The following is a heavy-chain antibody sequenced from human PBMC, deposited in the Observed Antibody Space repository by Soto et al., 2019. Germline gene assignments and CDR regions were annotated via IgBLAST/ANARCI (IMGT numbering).Heavy chain of an antibody. D-gene: IGHD6-19*01. Sequence: ASVKVSCKAAGYTFTSYYMHWVRQAPGQGLEWMGIINPSGGSTSYAQKFQGRVTMTRDTSTSTVYMELSSLRSEDTAVYYCARDRGIALAGTWWFDPWGQGPLVTVSS. J-gene: IGHJ5*02. CDR2: INPSGGST. V-gene: IGHV1-46*01. CDR3: ARDRGIALAGTWWFDP. CDR1: GYTFTSYY.